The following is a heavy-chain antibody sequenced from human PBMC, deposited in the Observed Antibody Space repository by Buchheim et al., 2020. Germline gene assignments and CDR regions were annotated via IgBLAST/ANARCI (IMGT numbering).Heavy chain of an antibody. J-gene: IGHJ4*02. Sequence: EVQLVESGGGLGRPGGSLRLSCVASGFNFGTLWMSWVRQVPGKGLEWIARVKSTSAGGTIGYVTSVKGRFVISRDDSKNMFYLQMNSLKNEDTAVYYCTTEPRYWGQGTL. V-gene: IGHV3-15*01. D-gene: IGHD3-9*01. CDR2: VKSTSAGGTI. CDR1: GFNFGTLW. CDR3: TTEPRY.